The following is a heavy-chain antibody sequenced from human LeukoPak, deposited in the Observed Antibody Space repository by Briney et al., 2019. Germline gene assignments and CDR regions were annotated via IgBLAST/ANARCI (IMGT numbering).Heavy chain of an antibody. CDR3: ARTTPPRYFDY. Sequence: PGGSLRLSCAASGFTFSSYEMNWVRQTPGKGLEWVSYISSSGSTIYYADSVKGRFTISRDNAENSLYLQMNSLRAEGTAVYYCARTTPPRYFDYWGQGTLVTVSS. CDR2: ISSSGSTI. V-gene: IGHV3-48*03. D-gene: IGHD1-1*01. CDR1: GFTFSSYE. J-gene: IGHJ4*02.